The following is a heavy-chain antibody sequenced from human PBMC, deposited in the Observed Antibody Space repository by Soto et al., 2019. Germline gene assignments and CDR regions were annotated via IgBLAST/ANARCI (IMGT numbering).Heavy chain of an antibody. Sequence: QVQLVQSGAEVKKPGASVKVSCKASGYIFTSHGISWVRQAPGQGLEWMGRISTYNGNTKYAQKLQGRVTMTTDTSASIAYMEWRSLRSADTAVYYCARDNAQWLVSDWGQGTLVTVSS. J-gene: IGHJ1*01. V-gene: IGHV1-18*01. CDR2: ISTYNGNT. CDR3: ARDNAQWLVSD. CDR1: GYIFTSHG. D-gene: IGHD6-19*01.